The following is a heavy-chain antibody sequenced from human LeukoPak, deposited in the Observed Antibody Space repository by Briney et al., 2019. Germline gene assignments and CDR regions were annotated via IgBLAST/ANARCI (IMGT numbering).Heavy chain of an antibody. J-gene: IGHJ4*02. V-gene: IGHV4-39*01. CDR1: GGSISSSSYY. Sequence: KASETLSLTCTVSGGSISSSSYYWGWIRQPPGKGLEWIGSIYYSGSTYYNPSLKSRVTISVDTSKNQFSLKLSSVTAADTAVYYCARKNNYGSGSYSPYYFDYWGQGTLVTVSS. CDR2: IYYSGST. D-gene: IGHD3-10*01. CDR3: ARKNNYGSGSYSPYYFDY.